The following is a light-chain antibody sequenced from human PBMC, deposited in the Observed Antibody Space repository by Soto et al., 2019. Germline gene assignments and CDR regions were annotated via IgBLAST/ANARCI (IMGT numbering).Light chain of an antibody. V-gene: IGKV3-15*01. J-gene: IGKJ1*01. Sequence: EIVMTQSPATLSVSPGERATLSCRASQSVSSKLAWYQQKPGQPPRLLIYAASTRATGIPVRFSGSGSGTEFTLTISSLQSEDFAVYHCQQYNNWPWTFGQGTKVEIK. CDR1: QSVSSK. CDR2: AAS. CDR3: QQYNNWPWT.